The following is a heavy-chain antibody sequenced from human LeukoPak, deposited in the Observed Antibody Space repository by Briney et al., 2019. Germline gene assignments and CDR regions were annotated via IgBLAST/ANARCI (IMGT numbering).Heavy chain of an antibody. CDR1: GFTFSIYS. CDR3: ARDPRGYCSGGSCLPGYGMDV. CDR2: ISSSSSTI. D-gene: IGHD2-15*01. J-gene: IGHJ6*02. V-gene: IGHV3-48*01. Sequence: GGSLRLSCAASGFTFSIYSMNWVRQAPGKGLEWVSYISSSSSTIYYADSVKGRFTISRDNAKNSLYLQMNSLRAEDTAVYYCARDPRGYCSGGSCLPGYGMDVWGQGTTVTVSS.